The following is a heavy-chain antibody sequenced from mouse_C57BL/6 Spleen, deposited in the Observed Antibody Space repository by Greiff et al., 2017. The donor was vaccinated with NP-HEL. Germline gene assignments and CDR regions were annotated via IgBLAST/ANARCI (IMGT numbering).Heavy chain of an antibody. CDR2: IYPGSGNT. CDR3: ARLAYYSNYCAMDD. CDR1: GYTFTDYY. D-gene: IGHD2-5*01. Sequence: QVQLQQSGAELVRPGASVKLSCKASGYTFTDYYINWVKQRPGQGLEWIARIYPGSGNTYYNEKFKGKAKLTAEKSSSTAYMQLSSLTSEDSAVYFCARLAYYSNYCAMDDWGQGTSVTVSS. J-gene: IGHJ4*01. V-gene: IGHV1-76*01.